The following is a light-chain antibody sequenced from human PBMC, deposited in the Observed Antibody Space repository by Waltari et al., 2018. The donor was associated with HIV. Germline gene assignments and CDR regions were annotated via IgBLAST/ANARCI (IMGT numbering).Light chain of an antibody. V-gene: IGLV1-40*01. CDR2: GNT. Sequence: QSVLTQPTSVSGAPGQRVTISCTGSRSNIGAGYDVHWYQQLPGAAPKLLIYGNTNRPSGVPDRFSGSKSGTSASLAITGLQAEDEADYYCQSYDSSLSASVFGEGTKLTVL. J-gene: IGLJ2*01. CDR1: RSNIGAGYD. CDR3: QSYDSSLSASV.